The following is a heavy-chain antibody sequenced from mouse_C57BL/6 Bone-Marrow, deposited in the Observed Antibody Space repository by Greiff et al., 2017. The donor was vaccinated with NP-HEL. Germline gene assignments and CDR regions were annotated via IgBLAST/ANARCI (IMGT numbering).Heavy chain of an antibody. CDR2: IRLKSDNYAT. V-gene: IGHV6-3*01. J-gene: IGHJ3*01. Sequence: EVQRVESGGGLVQPGGSMKLSCVASGFTFSNYWMNWVRQSPEKGLEWVAQIRLKSDNYATHYAESVKGRFTISRDDSKSSVYLQMNNLRAEDTGIYYCTGEVFAYWGQGTLVTVSA. CDR1: GFTFSNYW. CDR3: TGEVFAY.